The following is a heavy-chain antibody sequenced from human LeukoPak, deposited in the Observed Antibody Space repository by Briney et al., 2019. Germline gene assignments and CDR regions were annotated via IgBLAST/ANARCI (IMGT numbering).Heavy chain of an antibody. Sequence: GGSLRLSCAASGFTVSSNYMSWVRQAPGKGLEWVSVIYSGGSTYYADSVKGRFTISRDNSKNTLYLQMNSLRAEDTAVYYCARDTSWYSSGWYQFDYWGQGTLVTVSS. CDR1: GFTVSSNY. V-gene: IGHV3-66*01. CDR3: ARDTSWYSSGWYQFDY. D-gene: IGHD6-19*01. CDR2: IYSGGST. J-gene: IGHJ4*02.